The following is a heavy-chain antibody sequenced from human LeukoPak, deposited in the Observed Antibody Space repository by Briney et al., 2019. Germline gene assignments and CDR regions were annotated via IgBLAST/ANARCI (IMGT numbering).Heavy chain of an antibody. D-gene: IGHD4-17*01. CDR3: ARGTGTTVTTYYYYYMDV. CDR1: GFTFSSYW. CDR2: IKQDGSEK. Sequence: PGGSLRLSCAASGFTFSSYWMSWVRQAPGKGLEWVANIKQDGSEKYYVDSVKGRFTISRDNAKNSLYLQMNSLRAEDTAVYYCARGTGTTVTTYYYYYMDVWGKGTTVTISS. V-gene: IGHV3-7*01. J-gene: IGHJ6*03.